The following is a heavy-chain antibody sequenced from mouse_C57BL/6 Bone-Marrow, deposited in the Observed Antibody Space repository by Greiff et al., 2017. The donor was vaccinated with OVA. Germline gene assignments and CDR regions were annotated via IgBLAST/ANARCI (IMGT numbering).Heavy chain of an antibody. Sequence: EVKVVESGGGLVQSGRSLRLSCATSGFTFSDFYMEWVRQAPGKGLEWIAASRNKANDYTTEYSASVQGRFIVSSDTYQRILYLQMIALIAEDTAIYYCARDACNYYGSRGDWYFDVWGTGTTVTVSA. V-gene: IGHV7-1*01. CDR1: GFTFSDFY. CDR3: ARDACNYYGSRGDWYFDV. CDR2: SRNKANDYTT. D-gene: IGHD1-1*01. J-gene: IGHJ1*03.